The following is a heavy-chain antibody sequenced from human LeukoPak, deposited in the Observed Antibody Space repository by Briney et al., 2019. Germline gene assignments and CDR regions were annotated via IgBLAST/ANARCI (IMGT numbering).Heavy chain of an antibody. J-gene: IGHJ4*02. CDR2: INHNGNVN. CDR3: AKHRDSGWYSPFDY. CDR1: GFTFSSYW. D-gene: IGHD6-19*01. V-gene: IGHV3-7*03. Sequence: GGSLRLSCAASGFTFSSYWMNWARQAPGKGLEWVASINHNGNVNYYVDSVKGRFTISRDNSKNTLYLQMNSLRAEDTAVYYCAKHRDSGWYSPFDYWGQRTLVTVSS.